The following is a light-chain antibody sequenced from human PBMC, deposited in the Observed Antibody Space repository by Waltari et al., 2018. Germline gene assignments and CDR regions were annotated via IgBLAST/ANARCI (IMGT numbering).Light chain of an antibody. CDR1: RTDYRTYNV. CDR2: EVS. CDR3: CSFAFSSTTSVI. Sequence: QSALTPPASVSGSPERSIPISFTRSRTDYRTYNVLFCSQQYPGKAPKLIIYEVSKRPSGVSDRFSGSKSANTASLTISGLQDEDEADYYCCSFAFSSTTSVIFGGGTKLAVL. J-gene: IGLJ2*01. V-gene: IGLV2-23*02.